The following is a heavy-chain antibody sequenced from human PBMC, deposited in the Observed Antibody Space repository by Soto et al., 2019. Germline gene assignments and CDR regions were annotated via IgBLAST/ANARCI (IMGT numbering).Heavy chain of an antibody. D-gene: IGHD3-16*01. CDR2: ISDSGNRT. CDR3: AKESPSMGGNDY. Sequence: GGSLRLSCAASGFTLRRNALNWVRQAPGKGLEWVSSISDSGNRTFYADSVKGRFTISRDNSNNTLSLQISSWRVEDTAVYYCAKESPSMGGNDYWGQGTLVTVSS. V-gene: IGHV3-23*01. J-gene: IGHJ4*02. CDR1: GFTLRRNA.